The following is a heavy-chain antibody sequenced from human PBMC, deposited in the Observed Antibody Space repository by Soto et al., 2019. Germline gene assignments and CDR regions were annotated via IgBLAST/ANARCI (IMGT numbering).Heavy chain of an antibody. D-gene: IGHD6-19*01. CDR1: GFTFSSYA. CDR3: ATSGWYRYYYFDY. CDR2: ISGSGGST. J-gene: IGHJ4*02. Sequence: GGSLRLSCAASGFTFSSYAMSWVRQAPGKGLEWVSAISGSGGSTYYADSVKGRFTISRDNSKNTLYLQMNSLRAEDTAVYYCATSGWYRYYYFDYWGQGTLVTVSS. V-gene: IGHV3-23*01.